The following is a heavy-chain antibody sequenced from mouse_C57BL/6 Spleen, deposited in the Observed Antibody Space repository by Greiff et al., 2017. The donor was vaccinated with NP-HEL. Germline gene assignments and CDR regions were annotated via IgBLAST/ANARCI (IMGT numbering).Heavy chain of an antibody. CDR2: IYPGSGST. CDR1: GYTFTSYW. Sequence: VQLQQSGAELVKPGASVKMSCKASGYTFTSYWITWVKQRPGQGLEWIGDIYPGSGSTNYNEKFKSKATLTVDTSSSTAYMQLSSLTSEDSAVYYGAREDYDSSNDYWGQGTTLTVSS. D-gene: IGHD3-2*02. J-gene: IGHJ2*01. V-gene: IGHV1-55*01. CDR3: AREDYDSSNDY.